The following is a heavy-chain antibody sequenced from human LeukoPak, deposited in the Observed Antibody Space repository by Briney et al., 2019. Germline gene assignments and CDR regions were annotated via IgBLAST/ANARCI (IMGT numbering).Heavy chain of an antibody. CDR1: GITLSNYG. V-gene: IGHV3-23*01. D-gene: IGHD3-22*01. J-gene: IGHJ4*02. CDR2: ISDTGGRT. Sequence: GGSLRLSCAVSGITLSNYGMTWVRQAPGKGLESVAGISDTGGRTNYADSVKGRFTISRDKPKNTLYLQMNSPRAEDTAVYFCAKRGVVIRVILVGFHKEAYYFDSWGQRALVTVSS. CDR3: AKRGVVIRVILVGFHKEAYYFDS.